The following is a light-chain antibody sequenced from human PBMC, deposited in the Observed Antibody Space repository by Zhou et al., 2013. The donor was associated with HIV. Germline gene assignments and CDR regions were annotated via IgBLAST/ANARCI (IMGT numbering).Light chain of an antibody. J-gene: IGKJ5*01. CDR1: QGIRSY. CDR3: QQLNSYPIT. CDR2: TAS. V-gene: IGKV1-9*01. Sequence: DIQLTQSPSFLSASVGDRVTITCRASQGIRSYLTWFQQKQGKPPKVLIYTASTLQSGVPLRFSGSGSGTEFTLTISSLQPEDFATYYCQQLNSYPITFGQG.